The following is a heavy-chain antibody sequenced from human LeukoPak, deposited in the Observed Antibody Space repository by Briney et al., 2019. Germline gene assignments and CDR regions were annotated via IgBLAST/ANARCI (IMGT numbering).Heavy chain of an antibody. J-gene: IGHJ4*02. D-gene: IGHD6-6*01. CDR2: INPNSGGT. V-gene: IGHV1-2*02. Sequence: GASVKVSCKAPGYTFTAYYFHGVRQPPGKGLEWLGWINPNSGGTNYAQKFQGRVTMTRDTSISTAYMELSRLRSDDTAVYYCARDRRAARGFDYWGQGTLVTVSS. CDR1: GYTFTAYY. CDR3: ARDRRAARGFDY.